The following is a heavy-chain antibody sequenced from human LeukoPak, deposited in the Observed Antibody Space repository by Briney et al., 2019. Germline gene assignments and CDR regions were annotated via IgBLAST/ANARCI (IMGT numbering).Heavy chain of an antibody. J-gene: IGHJ5*02. D-gene: IGHD3-16*02. CDR2: INPNSGGT. V-gene: IGHV1-2*02. Sequence: ASVKVSCKASGYTFTGYYMHWVRQAPGQGLEWMGWINPNSGGTNYAQKFQGRVTMTRDTSISTAYMELSRLRSDDTAVYYCARDGVITFGGVIVTNLFDPWGQGTLVTVSS. CDR3: ARDGVITFGGVIVTNLFDP. CDR1: GYTFTGYY.